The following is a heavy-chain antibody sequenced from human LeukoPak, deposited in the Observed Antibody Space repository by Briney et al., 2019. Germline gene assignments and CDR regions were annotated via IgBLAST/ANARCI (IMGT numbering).Heavy chain of an antibody. J-gene: IGHJ3*02. D-gene: IGHD3-10*01. V-gene: IGHV3-30*04. CDR2: ISYDGSNK. CDR3: ARDTILWFGPDARASGAFDI. Sequence: GRSLRLSCAASEFTFSSYAMHWVRQAPGKGLEWVAVISYDGSNKYYADSVKGRFTISRDNSKNTLYLQMNSLRAEDTAVYYCARDTILWFGPDARASGAFDIWGQGTMVTVSS. CDR1: EFTFSSYA.